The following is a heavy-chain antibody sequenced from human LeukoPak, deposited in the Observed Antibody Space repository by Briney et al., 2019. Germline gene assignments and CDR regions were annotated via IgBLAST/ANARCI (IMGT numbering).Heavy chain of an antibody. CDR1: GGSFSGYY. CDR2: INHSGST. J-gene: IGHJ4*02. CDR3: ARVPVVVPAADEGCYFDY. Sequence: SETLSLTCAVYGGSFSGYYWSWIRQPPGKGLEWIGEINHSGSTNYNPSLKSRVTISVDTSKNQFSLKLSSVTAADTAVYYCARVPVVVPAADEGCYFDYGGQGTRVTVSS. V-gene: IGHV4-34*01. D-gene: IGHD2-2*01.